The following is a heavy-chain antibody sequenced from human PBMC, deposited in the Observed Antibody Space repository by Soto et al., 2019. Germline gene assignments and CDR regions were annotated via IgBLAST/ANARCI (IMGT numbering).Heavy chain of an antibody. CDR2: IYYSGST. D-gene: IGHD2-2*01. V-gene: IGHV4-39*01. J-gene: IGHJ6*02. Sequence: SETLSLTCTVSGGSISSSSYYWGWIRQPPGKGLEWIGSIYYSGSTYYNPSLKSRVTISVDTSKNQFYLKLSSVTAADTAVYYWARRSYCSSTSCSGYSSSWEHPYYYYGMDVWGQGTTVTVSS. CDR1: GGSISSSSYY. CDR3: ARRSYCSSTSCSGYSSSWEHPYYYYGMDV.